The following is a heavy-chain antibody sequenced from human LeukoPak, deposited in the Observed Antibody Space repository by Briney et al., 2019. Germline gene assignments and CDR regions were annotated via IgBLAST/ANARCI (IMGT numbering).Heavy chain of an antibody. CDR1: GFNFAEYW. V-gene: IGHV5-51*01. Sequence: GESLKISCKVSGFNFAEYWIGWVRQMPGKGLEWMGIIDPGDSDTRYSPSFQGQVTISADKSISTAYLQWSSLKASDTAMYYCARHAQFGEFPYYFDYWGQGTLVTVSS. CDR3: ARHAQFGEFPYYFDY. D-gene: IGHD3-10*01. CDR2: IDPGDSDT. J-gene: IGHJ4*02.